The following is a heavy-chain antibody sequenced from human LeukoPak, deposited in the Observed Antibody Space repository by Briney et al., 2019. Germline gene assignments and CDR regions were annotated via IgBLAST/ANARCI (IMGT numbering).Heavy chain of an antibody. CDR1: GYTFLHYG. CDR3: ARDRVTMVRGVHPIGY. Sequence: GASVKVSCKASGYTFLHYGISWVRQAPGQGLEWMGWSSTFNGNRYYPPKLQDRVTMTTDTSTTTAYMELRSLRSDDTAVYYCARDRVTMVRGVHPIGYWGQGTLVTVSS. J-gene: IGHJ4*02. D-gene: IGHD3-10*01. CDR2: SSTFNGNR. V-gene: IGHV1-18*01.